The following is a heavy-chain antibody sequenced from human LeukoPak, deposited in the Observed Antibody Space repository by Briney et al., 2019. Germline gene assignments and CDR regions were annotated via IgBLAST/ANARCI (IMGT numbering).Heavy chain of an antibody. V-gene: IGHV1-69*05. J-gene: IGHJ3*02. D-gene: IGHD3-3*01. CDR2: IIPIFGTA. CDR1: GGTFSSYA. CDR3: ARDATIFGVVSVAFDI. Sequence: ASVKVSCKASGGTFSSYAISWVRQAPGQGLEWMGGIIPIFGTANYAQKFQGRVTITTDESTSTAYMELSSLRSEDTAVYYCARDATIFGVVSVAFDIWGQGTMVTVSS.